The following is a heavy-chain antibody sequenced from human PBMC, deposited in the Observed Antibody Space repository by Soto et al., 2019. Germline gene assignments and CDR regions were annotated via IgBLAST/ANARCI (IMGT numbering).Heavy chain of an antibody. J-gene: IGHJ4*02. D-gene: IGHD3-3*01. CDR3: AKEWSDYFDS. Sequence: GGSLRLSCAASGFTFSTYVMSWVRQAPGTGLEWVADISGTYNSTHYADSVRGRFTVSRDNSKNTLFLQMNSLRAEDTALYYCAKEWSDYFDSWGQGT. CDR2: ISGTYNST. V-gene: IGHV3-23*01. CDR1: GFTFSTYV.